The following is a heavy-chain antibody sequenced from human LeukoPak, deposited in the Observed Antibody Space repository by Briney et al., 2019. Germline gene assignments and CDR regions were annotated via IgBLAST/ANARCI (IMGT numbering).Heavy chain of an antibody. CDR3: ASEDVDTGDF. J-gene: IGHJ4*02. V-gene: IGHV3-30*01. CDR2: ISHDGTNK. D-gene: IGHD5-18*01. Sequence: PGGSLRLSCAGSGFTFTNAGIHWVRLAAGKGLEWVSFISHDGTNKYYSDSVDGRFTFSRLNSQNTVYLQMTDLRPDDTATYYCASEDVDTGDFWGQGTLVTVSS. CDR1: GFTFTNAG.